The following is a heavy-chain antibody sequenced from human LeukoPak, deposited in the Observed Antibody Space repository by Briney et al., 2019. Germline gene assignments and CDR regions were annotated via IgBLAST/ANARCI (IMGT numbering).Heavy chain of an antibody. CDR3: ARIGYSSSSFDY. V-gene: IGHV3-7*03. CDR2: MKQDGSDK. Sequence: GGSLRLSCAASGFTFINYWMSWVRQAPGKGLEWVANMKQDGSDKYYVDSMKGRFTISRDNAKNSLYLQMSGLRAEDTAVYFCARIGYSSSSFDYWGQGTLVTVSS. CDR1: GFTFINYW. J-gene: IGHJ4*02. D-gene: IGHD6-6*01.